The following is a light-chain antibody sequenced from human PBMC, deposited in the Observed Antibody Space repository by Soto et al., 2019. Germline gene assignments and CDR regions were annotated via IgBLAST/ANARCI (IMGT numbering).Light chain of an antibody. J-gene: IGKJ1*01. CDR1: QSVTSSS. CDR2: GAS. CDR3: QQYNNWQT. Sequence: EIVLTQFPGTLSLSPGERATLSCRASQSVTSSSLAWYQQKVGRAPRVLIYGASNRATGIPDRFSGSGSGTDFTLTISSLQSEDFAVYYCQQYNNWQTFGQGTKVDIK. V-gene: IGKV3-20*01.